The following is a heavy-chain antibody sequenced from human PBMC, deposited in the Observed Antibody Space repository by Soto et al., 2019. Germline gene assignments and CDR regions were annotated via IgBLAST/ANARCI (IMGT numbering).Heavy chain of an antibody. V-gene: IGHV4-39*01. CDR3: ARGNGDYFDY. CDR1: GGSIKTSSYF. J-gene: IGHJ4*02. CDR2: IYYSGST. Sequence: SETLSLTCTVSGGSIKTSSYFWGWIRQPPGRGLEWIGTIYYSGSTHYSPSLKSRVTISVDTSKNQFSLKLRSVTAADTAVYYCARGNGDYFDYWGQGTLVTVSS. D-gene: IGHD1-1*01.